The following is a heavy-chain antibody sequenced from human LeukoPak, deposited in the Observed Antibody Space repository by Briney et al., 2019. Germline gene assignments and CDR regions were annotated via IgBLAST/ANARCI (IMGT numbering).Heavy chain of an antibody. CDR2: ISGSGGST. CDR1: GFTFSSYA. Sequence: GGSLRLSCAASGFTFSSYAMSWVRQAPGKGLEWVSAISGSGGSTYYADSVKGRFTISRDNSKNTLYLQMNSLRAEDTAVYYCARVFYDSIFGYFDYWGQGTLVTVSS. J-gene: IGHJ4*02. CDR3: ARVFYDSIFGYFDY. V-gene: IGHV3-23*01. D-gene: IGHD3-22*01.